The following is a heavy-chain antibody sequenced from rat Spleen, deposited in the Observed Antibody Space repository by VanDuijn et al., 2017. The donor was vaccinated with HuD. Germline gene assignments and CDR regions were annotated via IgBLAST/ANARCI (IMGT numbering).Heavy chain of an antibody. CDR2: ISTSGGSS. V-gene: IGHV5-25*01. D-gene: IGHD1-8*01. CDR1: GFTFSNYD. CDR3: ARRAYSSYPY. J-gene: IGHJ2*01. Sequence: EVQLVESGGGLVQPGRSLKLSCAASGFTFSNYDMAWVRQAPTKGLEWVASISTSGGSSYYRDYVKGRFTVYRDNAKSTLYLQMDSLRSDDTATYYWARRAYSSYPYWGQGVIVTVSS.